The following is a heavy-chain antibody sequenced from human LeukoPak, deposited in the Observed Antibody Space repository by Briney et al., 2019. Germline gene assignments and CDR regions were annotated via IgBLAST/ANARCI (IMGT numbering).Heavy chain of an antibody. CDR3: LSGSFDAFDI. J-gene: IGHJ3*02. Sequence: PGGSLRLSCAASGFTVSSNYMSWVRQAPGKGPEWVSVIYSGGSTYYADSVKGRFTISRDNSKNTLYLQMNGLRAEDTAVYYCLSGSFDAFDIWGQGTMVTVSS. CDR1: GFTVSSNY. D-gene: IGHD1-26*01. V-gene: IGHV3-66*01. CDR2: IYSGGST.